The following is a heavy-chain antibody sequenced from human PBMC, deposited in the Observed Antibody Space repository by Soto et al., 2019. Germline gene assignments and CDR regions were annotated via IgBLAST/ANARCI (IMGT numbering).Heavy chain of an antibody. CDR3: AREGAYGDYVAFDI. CDR1: GGSISSGGYY. CDR2: IYYSGST. Sequence: QVQLQESGPGLVKPSQTLSLTCTVSGGSISSGGYYWSWIRQHPGKGLEWIGYIYYSGSTYYNPSLKRRVTISVDTSKNQFSLKLSSVTAADTAVYYCAREGAYGDYVAFDIWGQGTMVTVSS. J-gene: IGHJ3*02. D-gene: IGHD4-17*01. V-gene: IGHV4-31*03.